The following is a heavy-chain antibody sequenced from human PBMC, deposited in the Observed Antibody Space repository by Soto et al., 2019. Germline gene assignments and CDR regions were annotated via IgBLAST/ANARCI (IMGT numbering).Heavy chain of an antibody. D-gene: IGHD1-26*01. J-gene: IGHJ4*02. CDR2: ISYDGSNK. CDR3: ANTLSGSFFDY. V-gene: IGHV3-30*18. Sequence: GSLRLSCPASGFTFISYGMHWVRQAPGKGLEWVAVISYDGSNKYYADSVKGRFTISRDNSKNTLYLQMNSLRAEDTAVYYCANTLSGSFFDYWGQGTLVTVSS. CDR1: GFTFISYG.